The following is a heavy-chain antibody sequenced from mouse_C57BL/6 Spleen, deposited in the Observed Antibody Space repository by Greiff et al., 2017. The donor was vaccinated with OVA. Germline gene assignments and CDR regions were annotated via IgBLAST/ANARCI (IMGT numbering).Heavy chain of an antibody. Sequence: EVKLVESGGGLVQPGGSLKLSCAASGFTFSDYGMAWVRQAPRKGPEWVAFISNLAYSIYYADTVTGRFTISRENAKNTLYLEMRSLRSEDTAMYYGARRPYSNHWYFDVWGTGTTVTVSS. CDR1: GFTFSDYG. J-gene: IGHJ1*03. D-gene: IGHD2-5*01. CDR2: ISNLAYSI. CDR3: ARRPYSNHWYFDV. V-gene: IGHV5-15*04.